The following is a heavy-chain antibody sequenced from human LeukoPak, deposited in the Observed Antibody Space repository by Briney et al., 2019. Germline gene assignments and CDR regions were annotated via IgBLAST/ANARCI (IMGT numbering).Heavy chain of an antibody. CDR2: INHSGST. CDR1: GGSFSGYY. J-gene: IGHJ4*02. V-gene: IGHV4-34*01. CDR3: ARGETSRCSSTSCYRGFDY. D-gene: IGHD2-2*02. Sequence: PSETLSLTCAVYGGSFSGYYWSWIRQPPGKGLEWMGEINHSGSTNYNPSLKSRVTISIDTSKNQFSLKLSSVTAADTAVYYCARGETSRCSSTSCYRGFDYWGQGTLVTVSS.